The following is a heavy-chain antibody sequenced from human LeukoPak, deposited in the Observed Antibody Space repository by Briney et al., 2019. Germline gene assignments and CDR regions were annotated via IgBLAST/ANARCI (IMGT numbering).Heavy chain of an antibody. CDR1: GGSISSYY. CDR3: ASGIAVAGTPGGVFDY. J-gene: IGHJ4*02. CDR2: IYYSGST. Sequence: TSETLSLTCTVSGGSISSYYWSWIRQHPGKGLEWIGYIYYSGSTYYNPSLKSRVTISVDTSKNQFSLKLSSVTAADTAVYYCASGIAVAGTPGGVFDYWGQGTLVTVSS. V-gene: IGHV4-59*06. D-gene: IGHD6-19*01.